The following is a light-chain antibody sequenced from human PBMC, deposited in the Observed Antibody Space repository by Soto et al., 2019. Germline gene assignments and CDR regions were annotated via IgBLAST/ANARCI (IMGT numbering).Light chain of an antibody. CDR2: ATS. V-gene: IGKV3-20*01. J-gene: IGKJ2*01. CDR1: QWLSSNY. CDR3: QQYGTAPPRYT. Sequence: ELVLTQSPGTLSLYPGERATLSCRASQWLSSNYLAWYQQKPGQAPRLPIYATSSRATGSPDRFSGSGSGTDFTLTISRLEPEDSAVYFCQQYGTAPPRYTFGQGTK.